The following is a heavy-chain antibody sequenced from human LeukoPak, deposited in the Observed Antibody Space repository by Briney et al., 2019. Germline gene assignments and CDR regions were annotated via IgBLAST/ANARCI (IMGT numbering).Heavy chain of an antibody. Sequence: SETLSLTCAVYGGSFSGYYWSWIRQPPGKGLEWIGEINHSGSTNYNPSLKSRVTISVDTSKNQFSLKLSSVTAADTAVYHCARVGLMGRFDYWGQGTLVTVSS. CDR3: ARVGLMGRFDY. V-gene: IGHV4-34*01. CDR2: INHSGST. CDR1: GGSFSGYY. J-gene: IGHJ4*02. D-gene: IGHD3-10*01.